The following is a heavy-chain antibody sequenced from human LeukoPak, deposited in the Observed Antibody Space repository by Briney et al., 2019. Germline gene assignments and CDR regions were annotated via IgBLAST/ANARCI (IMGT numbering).Heavy chain of an antibody. J-gene: IGHJ3*02. CDR1: GFTFSSYS. V-gene: IGHV3-48*02. Sequence: PGGSLRLSCAASGFTFSSYSMNWVRQAPGKGLERVSYISSSSSTIYYADSVKGRFTISRDNAKNSLYLQMNSLRDEDTAVYYCASSSQQLVPDAFDIWGQGTMVTVSS. D-gene: IGHD6-13*01. CDR3: ASSSQQLVPDAFDI. CDR2: ISSSSSTI.